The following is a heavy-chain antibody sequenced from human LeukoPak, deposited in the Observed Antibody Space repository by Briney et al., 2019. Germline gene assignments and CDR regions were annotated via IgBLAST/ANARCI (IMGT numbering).Heavy chain of an antibody. D-gene: IGHD6-19*01. Sequence: GGSLRLSCAASGFTVSRSYMSWVRQAPGKGLEWGSIIYSGGSTYYADSVKGRFTISRDNSKNTLYLQMNSLRAEDTAVYYCARGKAAVSGDTFAIWGQGTMVTVSS. CDR1: GFTVSRSY. V-gene: IGHV3-66*01. CDR3: ARGKAAVSGDTFAI. J-gene: IGHJ3*02. CDR2: IYSGGST.